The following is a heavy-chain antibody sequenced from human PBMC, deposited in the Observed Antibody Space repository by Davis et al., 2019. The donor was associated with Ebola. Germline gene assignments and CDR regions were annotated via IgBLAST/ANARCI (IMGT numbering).Heavy chain of an antibody. D-gene: IGHD3-3*01. CDR3: ARGTVILEWLLFDY. J-gene: IGHJ4*02. V-gene: IGHV1-3*01. Sequence: ASVKVSCKASGYTFTGYYMHWVRQAPGQRLEWMGWINAGNGNTKYSQKFQGRVTITRDTSASTAYMELSSLRSEDTAVYYCARGTVILEWLLFDYWGQGTLVTVSS. CDR1: GYTFTGYY. CDR2: INAGNGNT.